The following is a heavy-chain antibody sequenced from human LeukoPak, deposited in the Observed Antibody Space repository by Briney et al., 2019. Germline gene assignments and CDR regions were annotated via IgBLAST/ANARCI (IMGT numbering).Heavy chain of an antibody. Sequence: KSGRSLRLSCTASGFTFETYAMTWFRQAPGKGLEWVAFIRNKAYSGTTEYAASVKGRFTISRDDSKTIVCLQMNSLKTEDTAVYFCTRAVNRIAAAGDFWGRGILVTVSS. V-gene: IGHV3-49*05. CDR1: GFTFETYA. CDR3: TRAVNRIAAAGDF. D-gene: IGHD6-13*01. CDR2: IRNKAYSGTT. J-gene: IGHJ4*02.